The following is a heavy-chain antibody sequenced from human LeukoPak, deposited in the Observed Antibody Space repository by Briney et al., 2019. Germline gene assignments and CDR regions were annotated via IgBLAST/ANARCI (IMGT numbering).Heavy chain of an antibody. Sequence: PSETLSLTCAVSGYSISSGYYWGWIRQPPGKGLEWIGSIYHSGSTYYNPSLKSRVTISVDTSKNQFSLKLSPVTAADTAVYYCARPPTVYDAFDIWGQGTMVTVSS. CDR2: IYHSGST. D-gene: IGHD4-17*01. CDR1: GYSISSGYY. J-gene: IGHJ3*02. CDR3: ARPPTVYDAFDI. V-gene: IGHV4-38-2*01.